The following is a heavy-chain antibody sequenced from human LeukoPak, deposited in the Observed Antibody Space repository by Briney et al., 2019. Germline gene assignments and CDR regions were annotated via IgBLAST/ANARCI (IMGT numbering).Heavy chain of an antibody. CDR2: ISASGGTT. CDR1: GFTFSTYA. Sequence: GGSLRLSCAASGFTFSTYAMSWVRQAPGKGLEWVSAISASGGTTYYADSVKGRFTISRDNSKNTLFLQLNSLRDEDTAVYYCAISPSTTVTPRDDCWGQGTLVTVSS. CDR3: AISPSTTVTPRDDC. V-gene: IGHV3-23*01. D-gene: IGHD4-11*01. J-gene: IGHJ4*02.